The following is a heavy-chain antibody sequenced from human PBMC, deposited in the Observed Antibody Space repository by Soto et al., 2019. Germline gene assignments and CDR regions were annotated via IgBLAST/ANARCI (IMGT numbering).Heavy chain of an antibody. CDR1: GYTFTTYV. Sequence: QVQLVQSGGEVKKPGASVKVSCKASGYTFTTYVISWVRQAPGQGLEWMGWIGTYNGYTNYAQKLHGRVTMTPDTASSTASMELRSVRSDATALYYCAIDLIYSGGDCYKEDFDIWGQGTRVTVS. J-gene: IGHJ3*02. V-gene: IGHV1-18*01. D-gene: IGHD2-21*02. CDR3: AIDLIYSGGDCYKEDFDI. CDR2: IGTYNGYT.